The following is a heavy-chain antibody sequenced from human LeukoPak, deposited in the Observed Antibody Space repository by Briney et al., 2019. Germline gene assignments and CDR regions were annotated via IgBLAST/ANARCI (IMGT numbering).Heavy chain of an antibody. CDR2: IYYSGST. V-gene: IGHV4-59*08. J-gene: IGHJ6*02. CDR1: GASISSYY. CDR3: ARSLLLGGSARRGYYYGMDV. Sequence: SETLSLTCTVSGASISSYYWSWIRQPPGKGLGWIGYIYYSGSTNYNPSHKSRVTISVDTSKNQFSLKLSSVTAADTAVYYCARSLLLGGSARRGYYYGMDVWGQGTTVTVSS. D-gene: IGHD1-26*01.